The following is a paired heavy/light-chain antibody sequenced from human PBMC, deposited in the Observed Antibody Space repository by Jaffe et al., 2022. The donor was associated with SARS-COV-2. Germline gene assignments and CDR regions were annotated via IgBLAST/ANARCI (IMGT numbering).Light chain of an antibody. V-gene: IGKV3-11*01. J-gene: IGKJ5*01. CDR1: QSVSSY. CDR2: DAS. Sequence: EIVLTQSPATLSLSPGERATLSCRASQSVSSYLAWYQQKPGQAPRLLIYDASNRATGIPARFSGSGSGTDFTLTISSLEPEDFAVYYCQQRSNFGQGTRLEIK. CDR3: QQRSN.
Heavy chain of an antibody. CDR2: ISYDGSNK. D-gene: IGHD2-8*01. CDR1: GFTFSSYA. V-gene: IGHV3-30*04. Sequence: QVQLVESGGGVVQPGRSLRLSCAASGFTFSSYAMHWVRQAPGKGLEWVAVISYDGSNKYYADSVKGRFTISRDNSKNTLYLQMNSLRAEDTAVYYCARDLRRYSTSRDRDAFDIWGQGTMVTVSS. J-gene: IGHJ3*02. CDR3: ARDLRRYSTSRDRDAFDI.